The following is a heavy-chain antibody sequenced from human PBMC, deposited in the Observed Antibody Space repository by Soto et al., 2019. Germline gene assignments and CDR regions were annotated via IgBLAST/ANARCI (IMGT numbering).Heavy chain of an antibody. J-gene: IGHJ4*02. D-gene: IGHD3-10*01. CDR3: ARDMGFGLSDY. CDR1: GYTFASYA. Sequence: ASVKVSCKASGYTFASYAMHWVRQAPGQRLEWMGWINAGNGNTKYSQKFQGRVTITRDTSASTAYMELSSLRSEDTAVYYCARDMGFGLSDYWGQGTLVTVSS. CDR2: INAGNGNT. V-gene: IGHV1-3*01.